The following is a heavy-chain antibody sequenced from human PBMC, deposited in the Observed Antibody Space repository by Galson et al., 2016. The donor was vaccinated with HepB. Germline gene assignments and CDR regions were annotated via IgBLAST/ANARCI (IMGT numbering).Heavy chain of an antibody. V-gene: IGHV3-23*01. CDR2: IRGSGGGI. CDR3: AKGRGSRLTMVRGVLDPFDI. J-gene: IGHJ3*02. D-gene: IGHD3-10*01. CDR1: GFTFAPYP. Sequence: SLRLSCAGSGFTFAPYPMSWVRQAPGKGLEWVSGIRGSGGGIDYADSVKGRFTISRDNSKNTLYLQMSSLRAEDTAVYYCAKGRGSRLTMVRGVLDPFDIWGHGTFVTVS.